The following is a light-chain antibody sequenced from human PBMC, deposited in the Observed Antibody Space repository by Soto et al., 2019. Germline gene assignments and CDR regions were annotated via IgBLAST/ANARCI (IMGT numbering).Light chain of an antibody. V-gene: IGLV1-44*01. J-gene: IGLJ2*01. CDR3: PPCDDSLSAVV. CDR1: NSNIGSNP. Sequence: QSVLTQPPSASGTPGQRVTISCSGSNSNIGSNPVNWYQHFPGTAPKLLIYNSAHRPSGVPDRFSGSKSGTSASLAISGLQSSHDAHYYCPPCDDSLSAVVFGAGTQLTVL. CDR2: NSA.